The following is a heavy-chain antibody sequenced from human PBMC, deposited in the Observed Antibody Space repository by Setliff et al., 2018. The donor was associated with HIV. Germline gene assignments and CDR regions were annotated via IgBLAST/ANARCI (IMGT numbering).Heavy chain of an antibody. V-gene: IGHV4-39*07. J-gene: IGHJ3*02. Sequence: SETLSLTCTVSGGSINSTSYYWGWIRQPPGKGLEWVGSIYHSGSTYYNPSLKSRVTISVDTSKNQFSLKLTSVTAADTGVYYCATRRFVTGLMTSSGAFEMWGQGTMVTVSS. CDR1: GGSINSTSYY. D-gene: IGHD2-8*01. CDR3: ATRRFVTGLMTSSGAFEM. CDR2: IYHSGST.